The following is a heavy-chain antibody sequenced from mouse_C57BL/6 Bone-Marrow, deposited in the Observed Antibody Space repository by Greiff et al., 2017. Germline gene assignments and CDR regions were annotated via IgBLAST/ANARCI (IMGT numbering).Heavy chain of an antibody. Sequence: EVQVVESGPGLVKPSQSLSLTCSVTGYSITSGYYWNWIRKFPGNKLEWMGYISYDGSNNYNPSIKNRISITRDTSKTQIFMKLISVTTEDTAAYYYYWYFDVGGTGTTVTGSS. CDR2: ISYDGSN. J-gene: IGHJ1*03. CDR1: GYSITSGYY. V-gene: IGHV3-6*01. CDR3: YWYFDV.